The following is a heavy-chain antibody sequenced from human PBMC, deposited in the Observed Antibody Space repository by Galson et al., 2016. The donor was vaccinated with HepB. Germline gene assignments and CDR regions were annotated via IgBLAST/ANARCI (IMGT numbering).Heavy chain of an antibody. J-gene: IGHJ5*02. Sequence: SLRLSCAASGFTFDDYGMSWVRQAPGKGLEWVSGISWHGGSTGYADSVRGRFTISRDNAKKSLYLQMNSLSAEDTAFYYCARDPLRHQRDGGPGKWFDPWGQGILVTVSS. D-gene: IGHD2-2*01. V-gene: IGHV3-20*04. CDR1: GFTFDDYG. CDR3: ARDPLRHQRDGGPGKWFDP. CDR2: ISWHGGST.